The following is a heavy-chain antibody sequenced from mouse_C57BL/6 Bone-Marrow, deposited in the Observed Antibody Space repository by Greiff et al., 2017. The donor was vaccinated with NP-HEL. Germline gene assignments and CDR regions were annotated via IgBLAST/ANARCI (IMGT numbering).Heavy chain of an antibody. CDR1: GYAFSSSW. Sequence: QVQLKQSGPELVKPGASVKISCKASGYAFSSSWMNWVKQRPGKGLEWIGRIYPGDGDTNYNGKFKGKATLTADKSSSTAYMQLSSLTSEDSAVYFCARFATVVATGDYWGQGTTLTVSS. CDR2: IYPGDGDT. V-gene: IGHV1-82*01. D-gene: IGHD1-1*01. CDR3: ARFATVVATGDY. J-gene: IGHJ2*01.